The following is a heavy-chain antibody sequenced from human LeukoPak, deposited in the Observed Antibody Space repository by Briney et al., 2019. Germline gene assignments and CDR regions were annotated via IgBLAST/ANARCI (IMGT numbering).Heavy chain of an antibody. CDR3: ARGPITHGVTPSDY. CDR2: IYSGGST. D-gene: IGHD4-23*01. J-gene: IGHJ4*02. CDR1: GFTVSSNY. V-gene: IGHV3-66*01. Sequence: GGSLRLSCAASGFTVSSNYMNWVRQAPGKGLEWVSVIYSGGSTYYADSVKGRFTISRDNAKNTLYLQMNSLRAEDTAVYYCARGPITHGVTPSDYWGQGTLVTVSS.